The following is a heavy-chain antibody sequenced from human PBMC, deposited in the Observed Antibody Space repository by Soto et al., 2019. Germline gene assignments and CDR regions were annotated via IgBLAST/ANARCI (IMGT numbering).Heavy chain of an antibody. CDR3: AADHGYDSNFQH. CDR2: IVVGSGNT. J-gene: IGHJ1*01. D-gene: IGHD3-22*01. Sequence: ASVKVSCKASGFTFTSSAVQWVRQARGQRLEWIGWIVVGSGNTNYAQKFQERVTITRDMSTSTAYMELSSLRSEDTAVYYCAADHGYDSNFQHWGQGTLVTVSS. V-gene: IGHV1-58*01. CDR1: GFTFTSSA.